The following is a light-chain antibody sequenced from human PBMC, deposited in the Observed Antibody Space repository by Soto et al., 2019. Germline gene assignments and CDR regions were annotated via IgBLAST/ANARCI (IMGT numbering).Light chain of an antibody. CDR3: QQRSNWPALT. V-gene: IGKV3-11*01. CDR1: QSVTTN. J-gene: IGKJ4*01. CDR2: DAS. Sequence: EVVMTQSPATLSVSPGERVTFSCRASQSVTTNLAWYQQKPGQAPRLLIYDASNRATGIPARFSGSGSGTDFTLTISSLESEDFAVYYCQQRSNWPALTFGGGTKVDI.